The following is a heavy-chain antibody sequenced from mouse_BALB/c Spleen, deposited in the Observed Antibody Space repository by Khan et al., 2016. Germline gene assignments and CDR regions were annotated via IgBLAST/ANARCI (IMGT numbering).Heavy chain of an antibody. Sequence: EVQLQESGPSLVKPSQTLSLTCSVSGDSITSGYWNWIRKFPGNKLEYMGYISYSGSTYYNPSLKSRISITRDTSKNQYYLQLNSVTTEDTDTYYGARYDGSSYVRAMDYWGQGTSVTVSS. J-gene: IGHJ4*01. V-gene: IGHV3-8*02. CDR3: ARYDGSSYVRAMDY. CDR1: GDSITSGY. D-gene: IGHD1-1*01. CDR2: ISYSGST.